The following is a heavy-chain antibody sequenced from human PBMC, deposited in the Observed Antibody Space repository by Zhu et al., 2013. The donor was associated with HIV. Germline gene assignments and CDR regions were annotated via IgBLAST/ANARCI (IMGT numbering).Heavy chain of an antibody. Sequence: QVQLVQSGAEVKKPGSSVKVSCKASGGTFSSYAISWVRQAPGQGLEWMGGIIPIFGTANYAQKFQGRVTITADKSTSTAYMELSSLRSEDTAVYYCARGQQLGLGRVDYYYYGMDVWGQGTTVTVSS. V-gene: IGHV1-69*06. J-gene: IGHJ6*02. CDR3: ARGQQLGLGRVDYYYYGMDV. CDR1: GGTFSSYA. D-gene: IGHD6-13*01. CDR2: IIPIFGTA.